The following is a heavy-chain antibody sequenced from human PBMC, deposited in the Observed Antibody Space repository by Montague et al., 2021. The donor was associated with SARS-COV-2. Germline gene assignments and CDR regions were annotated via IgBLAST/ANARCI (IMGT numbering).Heavy chain of an antibody. J-gene: IGHJ4*02. CDR2: INRDGSER. CDR3: ARDEGYTYYDFWSGYFVY. D-gene: IGHD3-3*01. V-gene: IGHV3-7*03. Sequence: SLRLSCAASKFTFSDYWMSWVRQAPGKGLEWLANINRDGSERYYVDSVKGRFTISRDNAKNSLYLQMNSLSAEDTAVYYCARDEGYTYYDFWSGYFVYWGQGTLITASS. CDR1: KFTFSDYW.